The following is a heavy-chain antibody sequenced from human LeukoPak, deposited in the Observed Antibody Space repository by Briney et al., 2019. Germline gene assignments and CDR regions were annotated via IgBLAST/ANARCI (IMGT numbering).Heavy chain of an antibody. Sequence: GGSLRLSCAASGPTFRNAFMNWVRQAPGKGLEWVGRIESSTDVGTTDYAGPVKGRFTMSRDDSKNTLYLQMNNVKTENTGVYYCTTSPCITVFGVVTDYWGQGTLVIVSS. D-gene: IGHD3-3*01. CDR3: TTSPCITVFGVVTDY. CDR2: IESSTDVGTT. J-gene: IGHJ4*02. V-gene: IGHV3-15*04. CDR1: GPTFRNAF.